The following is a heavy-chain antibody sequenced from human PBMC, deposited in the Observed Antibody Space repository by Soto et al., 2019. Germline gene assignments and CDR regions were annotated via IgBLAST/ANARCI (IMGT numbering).Heavy chain of an antibody. Sequence: ASVKVSCKASGYTFTSYGISWVRQAPGQGLEWMGWISAYNGNTNYAQKLQGRVTMTTDTSTSTAYMELRSLRSDDTAVYYCARGPRQDIVVVPAAPDYWGQGTLVTVS. D-gene: IGHD2-2*01. V-gene: IGHV1-18*04. J-gene: IGHJ4*02. CDR3: ARGPRQDIVVVPAAPDY. CDR1: GYTFTSYG. CDR2: ISAYNGNT.